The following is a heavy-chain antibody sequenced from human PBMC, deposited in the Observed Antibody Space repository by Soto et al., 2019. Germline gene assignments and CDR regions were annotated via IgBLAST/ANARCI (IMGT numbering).Heavy chain of an antibody. D-gene: IGHD3-22*01. Sequence: GGSLRLSCAASGFTFSSYGMHWVRQAPGKGLEWVAVIWYDGSNKYYADSVKGRFTISRDNSKNTLYLQMNSLRAEDTAVYYCAYSSYYDSSGYFHVNYYGMDVWGQGTTVTVSS. CDR2: IWYDGSNK. CDR1: GFTFSSYG. CDR3: AYSSYYDSSGYFHVNYYGMDV. J-gene: IGHJ6*02. V-gene: IGHV3-33*01.